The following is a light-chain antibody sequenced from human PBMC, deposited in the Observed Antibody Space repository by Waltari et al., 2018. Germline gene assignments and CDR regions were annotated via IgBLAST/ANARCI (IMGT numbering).Light chain of an antibody. V-gene: IGLV1-47*01. CDR2: RNE. Sequence: QSVVTQPPSASGTPGQRVTISCSGSSSNIGSNFVYWYQQLPGATPQVLIFRNERRPAGVPYRFSGSKSGTSASLDSSGLRSEDEAKYYCATWDGSLSAVVFGGGTKLTVL. CDR1: SSNIGSNF. CDR3: ATWDGSLSAVV. J-gene: IGLJ2*01.